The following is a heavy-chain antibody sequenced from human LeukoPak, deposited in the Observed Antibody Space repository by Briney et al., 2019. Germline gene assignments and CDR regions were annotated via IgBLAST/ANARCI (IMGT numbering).Heavy chain of an antibody. CDR2: ISAYNGNT. J-gene: IGHJ3*02. Sequence: ASVKVSCKASGYTFTSYGISWVRQAPGQGLEWMGWISAYNGNTNYAQKLQGRVTMTTDTSTSTAYMELRSLRSDDTAVYYCARDYYGSGSDDAFDIWGQGTMVTVSS. D-gene: IGHD3-10*01. CDR1: GYTFTSYG. CDR3: ARDYYGSGSDDAFDI. V-gene: IGHV1-18*01.